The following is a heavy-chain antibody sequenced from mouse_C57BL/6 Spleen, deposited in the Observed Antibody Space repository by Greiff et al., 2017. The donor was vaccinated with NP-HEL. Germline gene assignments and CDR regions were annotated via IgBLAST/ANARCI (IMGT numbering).Heavy chain of an antibody. Sequence: QVQLQQPGAELVKPGASVKLSCKASGYTFTSYWMHWVKQRPGQGLEWIGMIHPNSGSTNYNEKFKSKATLTVDKSSSTAYMQLSSLTSEDSAVYYCARRGITTGLYYAMDYWGQGTSVTVSS. J-gene: IGHJ4*01. D-gene: IGHD2-4*01. V-gene: IGHV1-64*01. CDR1: GYTFTSYW. CDR3: ARRGITTGLYYAMDY. CDR2: IHPNSGST.